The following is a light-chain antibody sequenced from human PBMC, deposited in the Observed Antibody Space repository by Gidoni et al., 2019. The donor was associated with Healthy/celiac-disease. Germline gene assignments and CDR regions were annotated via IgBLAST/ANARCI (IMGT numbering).Light chain of an antibody. CDR2: AAS. V-gene: IGKV1-8*01. CDR1: QGISSY. Sequence: AIRMTQSPSSFSASTGDRVTITCRASQGISSYLALYQPKPGKAPKLLIYAASTLQSGVPSRFSGRGSGTDFTLTISCLQSEDFATYYCQQYYSYPRTFGQGTKVEIK. J-gene: IGKJ1*01. CDR3: QQYYSYPRT.